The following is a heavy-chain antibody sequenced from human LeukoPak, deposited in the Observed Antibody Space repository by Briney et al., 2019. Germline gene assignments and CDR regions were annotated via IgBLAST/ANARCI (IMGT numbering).Heavy chain of an antibody. Sequence: GGSLRLSCAASGFMFTSYWMSWVRQAPGKGLEWVANINQDGSAKYYVDSVKGRFTISRDNSKNTLSLQMNSLTADDTAVYYCVRGPRYYDDSGFHYGVFDIWGQGTLVTVSS. CDR1: GFMFTSYW. CDR3: VRGPRYYDDSGFHYGVFDI. J-gene: IGHJ3*02. V-gene: IGHV3-7*03. D-gene: IGHD3-16*01. CDR2: INQDGSAK.